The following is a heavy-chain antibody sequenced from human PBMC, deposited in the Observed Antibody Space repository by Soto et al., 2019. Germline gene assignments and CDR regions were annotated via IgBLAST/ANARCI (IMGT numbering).Heavy chain of an antibody. J-gene: IGHJ4*02. CDR1: GGSFSGYY. V-gene: IGHV4-34*01. D-gene: IGHD5-18*01. CDR2: INHSGST. CDR3: ARRYGYFDY. Sequence: PSETLSLTCAAYGGSFSGYYWSWIRQPPGKGLEWIGGINHSGSTNYNPSLKSRVTISVDTSKNQFSLKLSSVTAADTAVYYCARRYGYFDYWGQGTLVTVSS.